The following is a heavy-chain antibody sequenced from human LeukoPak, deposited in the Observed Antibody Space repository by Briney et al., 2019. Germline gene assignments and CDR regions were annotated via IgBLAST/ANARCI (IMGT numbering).Heavy chain of an antibody. CDR2: INTNTGNP. CDR1: GYTFTSYA. J-gene: IGHJ3*02. CDR3: AREWYAAGTGGAFDI. V-gene: IGHV7-4-1*02. D-gene: IGHD6-13*01. Sequence: ASVKVSCKASGYTFTSYAMNWVRQAPGQGLEWMGWINTNTGNPTYAQGFTGRFIFSLDTSVSTAYLQISSLKAEDTAVYYCAREWYAAGTGGAFDIWGQGTMVTVSS.